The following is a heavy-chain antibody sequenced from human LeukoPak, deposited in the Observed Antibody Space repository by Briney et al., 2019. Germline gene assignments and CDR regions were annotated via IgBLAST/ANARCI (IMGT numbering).Heavy chain of an antibody. J-gene: IGHJ4*02. Sequence: GESLRLSCAASGFTFSSYAMSWVRQAPGKGLEWVSAISGSGDSTYYVDSVKGRFTVSRDNSKNTLYLQMNSLRAEETAIYYCAKDIAVSGTWGYFDNWGQGTLVTVSS. D-gene: IGHD6-19*01. CDR2: ISGSGDST. V-gene: IGHV3-23*01. CDR3: AKDIAVSGTWGYFDN. CDR1: GFTFSSYA.